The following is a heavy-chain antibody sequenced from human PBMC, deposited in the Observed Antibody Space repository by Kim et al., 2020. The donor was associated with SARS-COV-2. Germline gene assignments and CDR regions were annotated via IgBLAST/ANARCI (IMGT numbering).Heavy chain of an antibody. Sequence: GGSLRLSCAASGFTFYQYDMHWVRQSTGGGLEWVGAIGSGGETYYPGSEKGRFTISRENAKNSLYLQMDRLRAEDTAVYYCGRRRSGSSSYSDAFDMWGQGALVTVSS. V-gene: IGHV3-13*01. CDR3: GRRRSGSSSYSDAFDM. CDR2: IGSGGET. J-gene: IGHJ3*02. CDR1: GFTFYQYD. D-gene: IGHD1-26*01.